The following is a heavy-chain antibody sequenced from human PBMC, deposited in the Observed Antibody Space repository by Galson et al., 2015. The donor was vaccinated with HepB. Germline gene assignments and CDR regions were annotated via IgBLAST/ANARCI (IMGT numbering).Heavy chain of an antibody. V-gene: IGHV3-33*01. CDR2: LWYDGSNR. CDR1: GFTFSNYG. D-gene: IGHD2-2*01. CDR3: ARGTSVYCTRATCYREGSVDY. J-gene: IGHJ4*02. Sequence: SLRLSCAASGFTFSNYGMHWVRQAPGKGLEWVAVLWYDGSNRYYVDSMKGRFTISRDNSKNTLYLQMTSLRAKDTAVYYCARGTSVYCTRATCYREGSVDYWGQGTLVTVSS.